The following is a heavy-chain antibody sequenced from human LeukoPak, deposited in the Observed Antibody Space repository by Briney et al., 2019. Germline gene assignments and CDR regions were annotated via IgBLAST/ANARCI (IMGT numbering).Heavy chain of an antibody. CDR2: IYYSGST. CDR3: ARHGDTTMVYASNWFDP. V-gene: IGHV4-39*01. D-gene: IGHD5-18*01. Sequence: KPSETLSLTCTVSGGSISSSSYYWGWIRQPPGKGLEWIGSIYYSGSTYYNPSLKSRVTISVDTSKNQFSLKLSSVTAADTAVYYCARHGDTTMVYASNWFDPWGQGTLVTVSS. CDR1: GGSISSSSYY. J-gene: IGHJ5*02.